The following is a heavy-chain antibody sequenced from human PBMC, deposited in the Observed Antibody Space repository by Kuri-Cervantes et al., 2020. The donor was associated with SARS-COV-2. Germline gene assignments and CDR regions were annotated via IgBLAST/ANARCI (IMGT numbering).Heavy chain of an antibody. V-gene: IGHV3-7*01. CDR1: GFTFRSYW. J-gene: IGHJ3*02. CDR2: IKQDGSEK. CDR3: AKGWRYTHSDDAFDI. D-gene: IGHD1-1*01. Sequence: GGSLRLSCAASGFTFRSYWMSWVRQAPGKGLEWVAYIKQDGSEKYYADSVKGRFTISRDNSKNTLYLQMNSLRAEDTAVYYCAKGWRYTHSDDAFDIWGQGTRVTVSS.